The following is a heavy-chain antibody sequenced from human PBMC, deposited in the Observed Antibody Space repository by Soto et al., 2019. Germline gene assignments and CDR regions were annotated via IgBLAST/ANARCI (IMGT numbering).Heavy chain of an antibody. Sequence: GGSLRLSCAASGFTFSSYAMHWVRQAPGKGLEWVAVISYDGSNKYYADSVKGRFTISRDNSKNTLYLQMNSLRAEDTAVYYCARDTVTSLPPYQGFYYYGMDVWGQGTTVTVSS. J-gene: IGHJ6*02. CDR1: GFTFSSYA. V-gene: IGHV3-30-3*01. CDR2: ISYDGSNK. D-gene: IGHD2-2*01. CDR3: ARDTVTSLPPYQGFYYYGMDV.